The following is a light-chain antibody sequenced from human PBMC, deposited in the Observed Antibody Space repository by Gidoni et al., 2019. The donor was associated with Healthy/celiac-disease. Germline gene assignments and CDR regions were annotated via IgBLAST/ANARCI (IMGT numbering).Light chain of an antibody. CDR1: QSISSW. CDR3: QQYNSSPT. J-gene: IGKJ1*01. CDR2: KAC. Sequence: DIQMTQSPSTLSASVGDRVTITCRASQSISSWLAWYQQKPGKAPKLLIYKACSLERGVPSRFSGSGSGTEFTLTISSLQPDDFATYYCQQYNSSPTFGQGTKVEIK. V-gene: IGKV1-5*03.